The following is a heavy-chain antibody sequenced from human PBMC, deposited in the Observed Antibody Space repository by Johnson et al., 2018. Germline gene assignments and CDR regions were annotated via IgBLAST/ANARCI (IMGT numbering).Heavy chain of an antibody. CDR3: GRVGGGVGARDYYYYYMDV. J-gene: IGHJ6*03. CDR1: GFTFSSYW. D-gene: IGHD1-26*01. CDR2: IKQDGREK. Sequence: EVQLVESGGGLVQPGGSXRLSCAASGFTFSSYWKSWVRQAPGKGLEWVANIKQDGREKYYVDYVKGRFTISRDNAKNSLYLQLNSLRAEEQAVYYCGRVGGGVGARDYYYYYMDVWGKGTTVTVSS. V-gene: IGHV3-7*04.